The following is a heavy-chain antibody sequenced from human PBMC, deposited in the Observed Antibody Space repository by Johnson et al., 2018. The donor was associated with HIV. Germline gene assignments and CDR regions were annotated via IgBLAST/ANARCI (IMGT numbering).Heavy chain of an antibody. Sequence: QVQLVESGGGVVQPGGSLRLSCAASGFTFSSYGMHWVRQAPGKGLEWVAFIRYDASNKYYADSVKGRFTISRDNSKNTLYLQMNSLRAEDTAVYYCAKDSERGYSYGWCGFDIWGQGTMVTVSS. V-gene: IGHV3-30*02. CDR2: IRYDASNK. CDR1: GFTFSSYG. CDR3: AKDSERGYSYGWCGFDI. J-gene: IGHJ3*02. D-gene: IGHD5-18*01.